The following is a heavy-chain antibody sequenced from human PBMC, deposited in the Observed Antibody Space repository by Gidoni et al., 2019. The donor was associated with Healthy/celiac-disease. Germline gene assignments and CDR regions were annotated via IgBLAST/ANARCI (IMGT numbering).Heavy chain of an antibody. CDR3: ASPLSGYCSGGSCYRPRYYGMDV. D-gene: IGHD2-15*01. CDR2: MNPTSGNT. V-gene: IGHV1-8*01. CDR1: GYTFTSYD. J-gene: IGHJ6*02. Sequence: QVQLVQYGAEVKKPGASVKVACKASGYTFTSYDINGVRQATGQGLEWMGWMNPTSGNTGYAQKFQRSVTMTRNTSIRTAYTELSSLRSEHTAVYYCASPLSGYCSGGSCYRPRYYGMDVWGQGTTVTVSS.